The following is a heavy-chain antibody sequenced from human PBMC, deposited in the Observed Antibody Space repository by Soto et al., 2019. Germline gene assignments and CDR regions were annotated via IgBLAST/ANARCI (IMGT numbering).Heavy chain of an antibody. D-gene: IGHD4-17*01. CDR1: GGSISSYY. CDR3: ARQGYGDYLGY. Sequence: QVQLQESGPGLVKPSETLSLTCTVSGGSISSYYWSWIRQPPGKGLEWIGYIYYSGSTNYNPSLKSRGTISVDTSKNQFSLKLSSVTAADTAVYYCARQGYGDYLGYWGQGTLVTVSS. J-gene: IGHJ4*02. V-gene: IGHV4-59*08. CDR2: IYYSGST.